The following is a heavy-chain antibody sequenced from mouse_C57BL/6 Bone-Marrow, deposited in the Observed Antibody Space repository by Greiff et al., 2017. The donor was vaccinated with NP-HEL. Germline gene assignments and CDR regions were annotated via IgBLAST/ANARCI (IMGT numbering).Heavy chain of an antibody. CDR1: GYTFTTYP. V-gene: IGHV1-47*01. Sequence: VKLVESGAELVKPGASVKMSCKASGYTFTTYPIEWMKQNHGKSLEWIGNFHPYNDDTKYNEKFKGKATLTVEKSSSTVYLELSRLTSDDSAVYYCARGRYGNFYWYFDVWGTGTTVTVSS. J-gene: IGHJ1*03. CDR2: FHPYNDDT. D-gene: IGHD2-1*01. CDR3: ARGRYGNFYWYFDV.